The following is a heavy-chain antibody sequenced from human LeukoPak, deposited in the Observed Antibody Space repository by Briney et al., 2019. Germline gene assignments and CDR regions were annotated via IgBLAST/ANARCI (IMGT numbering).Heavy chain of an antibody. J-gene: IGHJ4*02. CDR2: INHSGST. CDR3: ARGKGAAALGLRDY. CDR1: GGSFSGYY. Sequence: SETLSLTCAVYGGSFSGYYWSWIRQPPGKGREWIGEINHSGSTNYNPSLKSRVTISVDTSKNQFSLKLSSVTAADTAVYYCARGKGAAALGLRDYWGQGTLVTVSS. V-gene: IGHV4-34*01. D-gene: IGHD6-13*01.